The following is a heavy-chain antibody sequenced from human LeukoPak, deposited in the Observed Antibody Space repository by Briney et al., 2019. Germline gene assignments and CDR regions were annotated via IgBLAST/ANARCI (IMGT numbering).Heavy chain of an antibody. CDR2: IRGST. V-gene: IGHV3-23*01. D-gene: IGHD5-12*01. CDR3: AKDLGGSTDY. J-gene: IGHJ4*02. CDR1: GFTFNNYA. Sequence: PGGSLRLSCAASGFTFNNYAMSWVRQAPGKGLEWVSLIRGSTYYADSVKSRFTISRDNSQNTLYLQMNSLRAEDTALYYCAKDLGGSTDYWGQGTLVTVSS.